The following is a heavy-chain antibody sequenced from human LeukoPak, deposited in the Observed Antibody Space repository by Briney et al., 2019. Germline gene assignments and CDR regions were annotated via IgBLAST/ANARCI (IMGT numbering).Heavy chain of an antibody. CDR2: IKTKTDGGTT. CDR1: GFTFSSAW. V-gene: IGHV3-15*01. CDR3: TTDRYNY. Sequence: GSLRLSCAASGFTFSSAWMIWVRQAPGKGLEWVGRIKTKTDGGTTDYAAPVKGRFAISRDDSINTLYLQMNSLKTDDTAVYYCTTDRYNYWGQGTLVTVSS. D-gene: IGHD2-2*02. J-gene: IGHJ4*02.